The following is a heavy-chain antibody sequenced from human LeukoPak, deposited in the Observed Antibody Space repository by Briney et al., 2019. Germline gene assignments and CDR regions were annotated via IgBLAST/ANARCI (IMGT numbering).Heavy chain of an antibody. CDR2: IRSSSNII. CDR1: GFTFSSYS. D-gene: IGHD6-19*01. Sequence: SGGSLRLSCAASGFTFSSYSMNWVCQAPGKGLEWVSYIRSSSNIIYYADSVKGRFTISRDNTKNSLYLQMNSLRAEDTAVYYCARGGSSGWPYYYYYGMDVWGQGTTVTVSS. J-gene: IGHJ6*02. V-gene: IGHV3-48*04. CDR3: ARGGSSGWPYYYYYGMDV.